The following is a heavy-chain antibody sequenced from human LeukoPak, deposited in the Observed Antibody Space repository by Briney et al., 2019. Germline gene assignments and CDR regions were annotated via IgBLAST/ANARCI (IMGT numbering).Heavy chain of an antibody. CDR2: INPNSGGT. D-gene: IGHD2-15*01. CDR1: GYTFTSYY. CDR3: ARDSAMVVAATDVGNWFDP. J-gene: IGHJ5*02. Sequence: ASVKVSCKASGYTFTSYYMHWVRQAPGQGLEWMGRINPNSGGTNYAQKFQGRVTMTRDTSISTAYMELSRLRSDDTAVYYCARDSAMVVAATDVGNWFDPWGQGTLVTVSS. V-gene: IGHV1-2*06.